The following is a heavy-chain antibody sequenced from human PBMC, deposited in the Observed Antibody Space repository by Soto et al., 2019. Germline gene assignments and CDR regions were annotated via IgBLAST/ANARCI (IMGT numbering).Heavy chain of an antibody. CDR1: GFTFSSYG. CDR2: ISYDGSNK. J-gene: IGHJ6*02. V-gene: IGHV3-30*18. CDR3: AKRSSGSYYYYYGMDV. Sequence: GGSLRLSCAASGFTFSSYGMHWVRQAPGKGLEWVAVISYDGSNKYYADSVKGRFTISRDNSKNTLYLQMNSLRAEDTAVYYCAKRSSGSYYYYYGMDVWGQGTTVTVSS. D-gene: IGHD1-26*01.